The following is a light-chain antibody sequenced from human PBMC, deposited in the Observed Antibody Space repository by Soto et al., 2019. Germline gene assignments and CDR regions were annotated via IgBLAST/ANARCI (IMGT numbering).Light chain of an antibody. J-gene: IGKJ4*01. CDR2: WAS. CDR1: QSVLYNSNNKNF. V-gene: IGKV4-1*01. CDR3: QQYYGSPVT. Sequence: DIVMTQSPDSLAVSLGERATINCKSSQSVLYNSNNKNFLAWSQQKLGQPPKLLIYWASTRESGVPDRFSGSGSGTDFTLTISSLQAEDVAVYYCQQYYGSPVTFGGGTKVDIK.